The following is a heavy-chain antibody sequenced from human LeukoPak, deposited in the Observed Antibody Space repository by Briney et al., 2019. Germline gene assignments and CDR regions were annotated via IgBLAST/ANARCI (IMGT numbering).Heavy chain of an antibody. J-gene: IGHJ4*02. V-gene: IGHV4-59*01. CDR3: ARGLVVIGPPFDY. Sequence: SETLSLTCTVSGGSISSYYWSWIRQPPGKGLEWIGYIYYSGSTNYNPSLKSRVTISVDTSKNQFSLKLSSVTAADTAVYYCARGLVVIGPPFDYWGQGTLVTVSS. D-gene: IGHD3-22*01. CDR1: GGSISSYY. CDR2: IYYSGST.